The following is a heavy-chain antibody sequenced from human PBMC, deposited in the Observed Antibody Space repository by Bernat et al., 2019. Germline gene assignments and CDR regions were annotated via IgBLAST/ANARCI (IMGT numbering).Heavy chain of an antibody. CDR2: ISYDGSNK. CDR3: ARVLPGDRGVIITPLDY. Sequence: VQLLESGGGLVQPGGSLRLSCAASGFTFSSYAMHWVRQAPGKGLEWVAVISYDGSNKYYADSVKGRFTISRDNSKNTLYLQMNSLRAEDTAVYYCARVLPGDRGVIITPLDYWGQGTLVTVSS. J-gene: IGHJ4*02. CDR1: GFTFSSYA. D-gene: IGHD3-10*01. V-gene: IGHV3-30-3*01.